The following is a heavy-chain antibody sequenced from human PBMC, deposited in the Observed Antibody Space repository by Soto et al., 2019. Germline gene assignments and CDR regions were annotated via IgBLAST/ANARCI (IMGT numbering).Heavy chain of an antibody. CDR3: ARDQKGRSSQGWFDP. D-gene: IGHD2-15*01. V-gene: IGHV1-18*01. Sequence: APVNVSCKASGYTFTSYGISWVRQAPEQGLEWMGWISAYNGNTNYAQKLQGRVTMTTDTSTGTAYMELRSLRSDDTAVYYCARDQKGRSSQGWFDPWGQGTLVTVSS. CDR1: GYTFTSYG. CDR2: ISAYNGNT. J-gene: IGHJ5*02.